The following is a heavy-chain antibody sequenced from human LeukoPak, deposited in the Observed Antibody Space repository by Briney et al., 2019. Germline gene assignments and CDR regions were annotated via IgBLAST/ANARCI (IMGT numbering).Heavy chain of an antibody. CDR1: GFTFSSYG. J-gene: IGHJ5*01. CDR2: ISCDGSNK. V-gene: IGHV3-30*03. D-gene: IGHD2-15*01. CDR3: ARHCSGGRRPEKKYSFDS. Sequence: PGGSLRLSCAASGFTFSSYGMRWVRQAPGKGLEWVSVISCDGSNKYYADSVKGRFTISRDNSKNTLYLQMNSLRAEDTAVYYCARHCSGGRRPEKKYSFDSWGQGTLVTVSS.